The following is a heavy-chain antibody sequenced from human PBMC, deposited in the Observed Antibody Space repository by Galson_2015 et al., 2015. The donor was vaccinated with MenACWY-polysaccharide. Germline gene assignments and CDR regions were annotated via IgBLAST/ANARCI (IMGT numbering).Heavy chain of an antibody. CDR1: DYSIRSGYF. D-gene: IGHD1-26*01. J-gene: IGHJ4*02. CDR3: ARVEKYSGSFYILY. Sequence: ETLSLTCAVSDYSIRSGYFWGWIRQPPGKGLEWIASIFHSGTSYYNPSLKSRVTISVDTSKNQFSLKLSSVTAADTAVYYCARVEKYSGSFYILYWGQGTLVTVSS. CDR2: IFHSGTS. V-gene: IGHV4-38-2*01.